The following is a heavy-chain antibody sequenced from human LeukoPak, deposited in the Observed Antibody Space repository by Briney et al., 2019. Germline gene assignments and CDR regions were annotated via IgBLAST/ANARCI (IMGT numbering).Heavy chain of an antibody. CDR3: AREWAGLFDY. V-gene: IGHV3-48*02. D-gene: IGHD1-26*01. Sequence: GGSLRLSCAASGFTFSTYSMNWVRQAPGKGLERVSYISSGSSSISYADSVKGRFTISRDNAKNSLYVQMNSLRDEDTAVYYCAREWAGLFDYWGQGTLVTVSS. J-gene: IGHJ4*02. CDR2: ISSGSSSI. CDR1: GFTFSTYS.